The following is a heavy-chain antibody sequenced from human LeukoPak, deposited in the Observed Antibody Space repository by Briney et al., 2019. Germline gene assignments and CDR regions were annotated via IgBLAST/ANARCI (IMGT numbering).Heavy chain of an antibody. Sequence: GGSLRLSCAASGFSVSSNYMSWVRQAPGKGLEWVSVIYSGGSTYYADSVKGRFTISRDNSKNTLYLQMNSLRAEDTAVYYCARDSRDDGVFDYWGQGTLVTVSS. CDR2: IYSGGST. J-gene: IGHJ4*02. D-gene: IGHD1-1*01. CDR1: GFSVSSNY. V-gene: IGHV3-66*01. CDR3: ARDSRDDGVFDY.